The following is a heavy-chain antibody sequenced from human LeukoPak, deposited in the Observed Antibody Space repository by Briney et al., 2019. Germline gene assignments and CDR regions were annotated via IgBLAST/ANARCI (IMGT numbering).Heavy chain of an antibody. CDR3: ARDGHTVTSGGDYYYMDV. J-gene: IGHJ6*03. D-gene: IGHD4-17*01. CDR2: ISSSSSYI. V-gene: IGHV3-21*01. CDR1: GFTFDDYG. Sequence: GGSLRLSCAASGFTFDDYGLSWVRQVPGKGLEWVSSISSSSSYIYYADSVKGRFTISRDNAKNSLYLQMNSLRAEDTAVYYCARDGHTVTSGGDYYYMDVWGKGTTVTVSS.